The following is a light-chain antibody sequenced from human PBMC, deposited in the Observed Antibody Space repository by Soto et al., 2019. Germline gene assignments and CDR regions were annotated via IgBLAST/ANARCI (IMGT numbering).Light chain of an antibody. Sequence: DIPMTQSPSTLSASVGDRVTITCRASESFSSWLAWYQQKPGKVPKLLIYKASTLESGVPSRFSGGGSGTEFTLTISSLQPDDFATYYCQQYSSYSLTFGGGTKVEIK. V-gene: IGKV1-5*03. CDR1: ESFSSW. J-gene: IGKJ4*01. CDR2: KAS. CDR3: QQYSSYSLT.